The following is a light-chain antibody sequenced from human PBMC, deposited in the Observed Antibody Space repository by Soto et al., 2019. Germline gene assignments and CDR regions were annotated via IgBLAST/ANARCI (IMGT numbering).Light chain of an antibody. CDR1: SSDVGGYNH. Sequence: QSALTQPASASGSPGQSITIACTGTSSDVGGYNHVSWYQLHPGKAPRLVIYDVSIRPPAVSDRFSGSTSGNTASLTISGLQAEDEADYYCSSYTATRTVVFGGGTKVTVL. CDR3: SSYTATRTVV. V-gene: IGLV2-14*03. CDR2: DVS. J-gene: IGLJ3*02.